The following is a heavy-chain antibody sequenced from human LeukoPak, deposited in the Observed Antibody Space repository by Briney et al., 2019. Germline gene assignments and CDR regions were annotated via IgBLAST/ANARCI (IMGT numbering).Heavy chain of an antibody. CDR1: GFPFNKYA. J-gene: IGHJ3*02. CDR3: VKTMVSFGGLIRTVAFDI. CDR2: ININGGSN. D-gene: IGHD3-16*01. Sequence: GGSLRLSCLASGFPFNKYAVHWVRQAPGRGLEYVSRININGGSNYYADSVKGRFNISRDNSKNTLYLQMHSLRPEDTSIFYCVKTMVSFGGLIRTVAFDIWGQGTMVTVYS. V-gene: IGHV3-64D*08.